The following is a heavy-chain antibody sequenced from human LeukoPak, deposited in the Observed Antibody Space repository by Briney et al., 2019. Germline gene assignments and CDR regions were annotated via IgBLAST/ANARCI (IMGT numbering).Heavy chain of an antibody. CDR2: IYTSGST. J-gene: IGHJ6*02. Sequence: SETLSLTCTVSGGSISSYYWSWIRQPAGKGLEWIGRIYTSGSTNYNPSLKSRVTMSVDTSKNQFSLKLSSVTAADTAVYYCASYSYGSGNYGMDVWGQGTTVTVSS. CDR1: GGSISSYY. CDR3: ASYSYGSGNYGMDV. V-gene: IGHV4-4*07. D-gene: IGHD3-10*01.